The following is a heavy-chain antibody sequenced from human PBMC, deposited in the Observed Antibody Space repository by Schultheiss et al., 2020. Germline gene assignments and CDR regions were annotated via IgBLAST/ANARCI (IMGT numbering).Heavy chain of an antibody. V-gene: IGHV4-59*01. CDR1: GGSISSYS. Sequence: SETLSLTCTVSGGSISSYSWSWIRQPPGKGLEWIGYIYYSGSTNYNPSLKSRVTISVDTSKNQFSLKLSSVTAADTAVYYCARGTFGVVIPGGYYYGMDVWGQGTTVTVSS. CDR3: ARGTFGVVIPGGYYYGMDV. J-gene: IGHJ6*02. D-gene: IGHD3-3*01. CDR2: IYYSGST.